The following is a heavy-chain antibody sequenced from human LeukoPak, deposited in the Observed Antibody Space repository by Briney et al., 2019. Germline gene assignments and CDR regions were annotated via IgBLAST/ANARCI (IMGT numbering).Heavy chain of an antibody. J-gene: IGHJ4*02. V-gene: IGHV4-34*01. Sequence: SEILSLTCAVYGGSFSGHYWTWIRQPPGKGLEWIGEINHSGSTNYNPSLKSRVTISVDTSKNQFSLKLSSVTAADTAVYYCARVKVDYFDYWGQGTLVTVSS. CDR3: ARVKVDYFDY. D-gene: IGHD1-26*01. CDR2: INHSGST. CDR1: GGSFSGHY.